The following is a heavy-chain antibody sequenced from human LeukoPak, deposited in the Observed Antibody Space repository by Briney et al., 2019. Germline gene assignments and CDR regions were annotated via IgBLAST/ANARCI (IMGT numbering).Heavy chain of an antibody. Sequence: PSETLSLTCTVSGASISSSSHYWAWLRQPPGKGLEWIGTIYYSGSTYYNPSLESRVTISVDTSKNQFSLELTSVTAADTAVYYCASGGRWWNFDYWGQGTLVTGSS. CDR3: ASGGRWWNFDY. D-gene: IGHD2-8*02. CDR1: GASISSSSHY. J-gene: IGHJ4*02. CDR2: IYYSGST. V-gene: IGHV4-39*01.